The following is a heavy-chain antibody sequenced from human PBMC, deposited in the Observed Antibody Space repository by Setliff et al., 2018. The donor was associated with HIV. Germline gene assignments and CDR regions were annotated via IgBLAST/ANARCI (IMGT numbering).Heavy chain of an antibody. CDR2: IIPILGIA. J-gene: IGHJ5*02. V-gene: IGHV1-69*02. CDR3: ARVEEEIYGSGSYNHWFAP. D-gene: IGHD3-10*01. Sequence: SVKVSCKASGGTFSSYTITWVRQAPGQGLEWMGRIIPILGIADYALKFQGRVSISADKSTSTAYMELSSLRSEDTALYYCARVEEEIYGSGSYNHWFAPWGQGTLVTVSS. CDR1: GGTFSSYT.